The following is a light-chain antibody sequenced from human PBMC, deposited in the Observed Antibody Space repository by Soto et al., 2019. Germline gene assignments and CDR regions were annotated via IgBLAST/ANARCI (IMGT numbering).Light chain of an antibody. CDR2: GNS. Sequence: QSVLTQPPSVSGAPGQRVTISCTGSSSNIGAGYDVHWYQQLPGTAPKLLIYGNSNRPSGVPDRFSGFKSGTSASLAITGLQAEDEADYYCPSYDSSLSAVVFGGGTQLTVL. CDR1: SSNIGAGYD. CDR3: PSYDSSLSAVV. V-gene: IGLV1-40*01. J-gene: IGLJ2*01.